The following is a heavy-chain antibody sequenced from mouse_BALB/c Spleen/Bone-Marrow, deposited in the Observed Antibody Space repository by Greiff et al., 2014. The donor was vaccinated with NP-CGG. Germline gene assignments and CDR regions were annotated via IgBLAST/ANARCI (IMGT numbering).Heavy chain of an antibody. Sequence: VQLQQSGAELMKPGASVKISCKATGYTFSSYWMEWVKQRPGHGLEWIGEILPGSGSTNYNEKFKGKATFTADTSSNTAYMQLSSLTSEDSAVYYCARDWDPFAYWGQGTLVTVSA. D-gene: IGHD4-1*01. CDR1: GYTFSSYW. CDR2: ILPGSGST. V-gene: IGHV1-9*01. CDR3: ARDWDPFAY. J-gene: IGHJ3*01.